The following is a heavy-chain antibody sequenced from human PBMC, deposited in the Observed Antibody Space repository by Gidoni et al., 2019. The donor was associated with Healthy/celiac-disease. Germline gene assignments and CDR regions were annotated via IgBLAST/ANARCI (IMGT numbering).Heavy chain of an antibody. Sequence: EVQLVESGGGLVKPGGSLRLSCAASGFTFSNAWMSWVRQAPGKGLEWVGRIKSKTDGGTTDYAAPVKGRFTISRDDSKNTLYLQMNSLKTEDTAVYYCTTGKWELLLRFDPWGQGTLVTVSS. CDR2: IKSKTDGGTT. D-gene: IGHD1-26*01. J-gene: IGHJ5*02. CDR3: TTGKWELLLRFDP. CDR1: GFTFSNAW. V-gene: IGHV3-15*01.